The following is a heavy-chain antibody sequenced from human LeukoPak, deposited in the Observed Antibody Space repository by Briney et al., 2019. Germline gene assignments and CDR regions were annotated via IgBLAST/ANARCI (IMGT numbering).Heavy chain of an antibody. Sequence: ASVKGSCKASGYTLTSYGISWVRQAPGQRLEWMGWSSAYNGNTNYAQKLQGRVTMTTDTSTSTAYMELRSLRSDDAAVYYCARFAQYKAASYYYYYMDVWGKGTTVTVSS. CDR3: ARFAQYKAASYYYYYMDV. CDR1: GYTLTSYG. J-gene: IGHJ6*03. D-gene: IGHD6-13*01. V-gene: IGHV1-18*01. CDR2: SSAYNGNT.